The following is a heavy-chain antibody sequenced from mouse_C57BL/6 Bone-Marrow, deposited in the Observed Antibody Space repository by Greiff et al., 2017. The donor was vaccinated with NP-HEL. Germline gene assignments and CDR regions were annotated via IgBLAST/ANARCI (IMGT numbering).Heavy chain of an antibody. CDR2: IDPSDSYT. CDR1: GYTFTSYW. Sequence: QVQLKQPGAELVMPGASVKLSCKASGYTFTSYWMHWVKQRPGQGLEWIGEIDPSDSYTNYNQKFKGKSTLTVDKSSSTAYMQLSSLTSEDSAVYYCASQYYYGSSLDYWGQGTTLTVSS. V-gene: IGHV1-69*01. J-gene: IGHJ2*01. CDR3: ASQYYYGSSLDY. D-gene: IGHD1-1*01.